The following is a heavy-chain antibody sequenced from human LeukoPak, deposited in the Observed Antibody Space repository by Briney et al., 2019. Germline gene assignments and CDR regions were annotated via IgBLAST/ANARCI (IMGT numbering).Heavy chain of an antibody. CDR2: INHSGST. D-gene: IGHD3-22*01. Sequence: SETLSLTCAVYGGSFSGYYWSWIRQPPGKGLEWIGEINHSGSTNYNPSLKSRVTISVDTSKNQFSLKLSSVTAADTAVYYYARDAPDSSGLGYYFDYWGQGTLVTVSS. CDR3: ARDAPDSSGLGYYFDY. J-gene: IGHJ4*02. CDR1: GGSFSGYY. V-gene: IGHV4-34*01.